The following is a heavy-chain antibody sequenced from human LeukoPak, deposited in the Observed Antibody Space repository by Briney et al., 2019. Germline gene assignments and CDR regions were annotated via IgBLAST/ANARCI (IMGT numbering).Heavy chain of an antibody. V-gene: IGHV4-59*01. CDR2: IYYSGST. Sequence: SETLSLTCTVSGGSISSDCWSWIRLPPGKGLEWIGNIYYSGSTNYNPSLKSRVIISADTSKKWFSLKMSSVTAADTAVYYCARLRVNLVRGVVYDYYGMDVWGQGTTVIVSS. CDR3: ARLRVNLVRGVVYDYYGMDV. CDR1: GGSISSDC. D-gene: IGHD3-10*01. J-gene: IGHJ6*02.